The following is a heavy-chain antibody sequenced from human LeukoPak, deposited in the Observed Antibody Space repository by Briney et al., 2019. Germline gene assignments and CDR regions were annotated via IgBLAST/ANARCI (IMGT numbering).Heavy chain of an antibody. Sequence: PGGSLRLSCAASGFTFSSYAMSWVRQAPGKGLEWVSAISGSGGSTYYADSVKGRFTISRDNPKNTLYLQMNSLRAEDTAVYYCARVGFGELSPCYFDYWGQGTLVTVSS. CDR3: ARVGFGELSPCYFDY. CDR1: GFTFSSYA. J-gene: IGHJ4*02. CDR2: ISGSGGST. V-gene: IGHV3-23*01. D-gene: IGHD3-10*01.